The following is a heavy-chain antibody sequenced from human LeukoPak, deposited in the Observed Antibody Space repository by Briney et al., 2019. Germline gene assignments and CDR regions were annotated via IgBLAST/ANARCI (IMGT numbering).Heavy chain of an antibody. J-gene: IGHJ3*02. Sequence: GGSLRLSCAASGFTFSSYSMDWVRQAPGKGPEWVSSISSSSSYIYYADSVKGRFTISRDNAKNSLYLQMNSLRAEDTAVYYCAREPITMVRGVTPENDAFDIWGQGTMVTVSS. V-gene: IGHV3-21*01. CDR1: GFTFSSYS. CDR2: ISSSSSYI. D-gene: IGHD3-10*01. CDR3: AREPITMVRGVTPENDAFDI.